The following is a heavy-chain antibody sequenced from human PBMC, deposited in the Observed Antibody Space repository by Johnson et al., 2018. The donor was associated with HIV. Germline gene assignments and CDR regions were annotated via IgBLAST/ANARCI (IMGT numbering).Heavy chain of an antibody. V-gene: IGHV3-30*02. Sequence: QVQLVESGGGVVQPGGSLRLSCAASGFTFSSYGMHWVRQAPGKGLEWVAFIRYDGSNKYYADSVKGRFTISRDNSKNTLYLQMNSLRAEDTAVYYCALLPTAGCSGGSCRPNPYDGFDIWGQGTMVTVSS. CDR1: GFTFSSYG. CDR3: ALLPTAGCSGGSCRPNPYDGFDI. D-gene: IGHD2-15*01. J-gene: IGHJ3*02. CDR2: IRYDGSNK.